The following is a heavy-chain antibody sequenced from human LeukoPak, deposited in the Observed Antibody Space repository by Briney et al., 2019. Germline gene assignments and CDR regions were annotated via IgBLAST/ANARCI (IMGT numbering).Heavy chain of an antibody. D-gene: IGHD3-22*01. CDR1: GGTFSNYT. V-gene: IGHV1-69*06. CDR3: ARVHDSSGHYVFDY. J-gene: IGHJ4*02. CDR2: IIPIFGTA. Sequence: ASVKVSCKASGGTFSNYTISWVRQAPGQGLEWMGGIIPIFGTANYAQKFQGRVTITADKSTSTAYMELSSLRSEDTAVYYCARVHDSSGHYVFDYWGQGTLVTVSS.